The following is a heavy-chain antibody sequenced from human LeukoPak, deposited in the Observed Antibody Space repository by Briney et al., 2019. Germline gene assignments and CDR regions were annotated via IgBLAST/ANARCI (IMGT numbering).Heavy chain of an antibody. D-gene: IGHD6-19*01. J-gene: IGHJ3*02. Sequence: GGSLRLSCAASGFTFSSYWMTWVRQAPGKGLEWVANIKQDGSEKYYVDSVKGRFTISRDNAKNSLYLQMNSLRAEDTAVYYCARPDSSGWYGDAFDIWGQGTMVTVSP. CDR2: IKQDGSEK. CDR1: GFTFSSYW. V-gene: IGHV3-7*03. CDR3: ARPDSSGWYGDAFDI.